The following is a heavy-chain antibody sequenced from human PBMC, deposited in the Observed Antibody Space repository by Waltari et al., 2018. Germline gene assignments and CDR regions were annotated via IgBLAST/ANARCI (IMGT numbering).Heavy chain of an antibody. Sequence: QLQLQESGSGLVKPSQTLSLTCAVSGGTIRRGGYSWSWIRQPPGKGLEWIGYIYHSRSTYYNPSLKSRVTISVDRSKNQFSLKLSSVTAADTAVYYCARGAEAGARFDYWGHGTLVTVSS. CDR1: GGTIRRGGYS. D-gene: IGHD1-26*01. J-gene: IGHJ4*01. CDR3: ARGAEAGARFDY. V-gene: IGHV4-30-2*01. CDR2: IYHSRST.